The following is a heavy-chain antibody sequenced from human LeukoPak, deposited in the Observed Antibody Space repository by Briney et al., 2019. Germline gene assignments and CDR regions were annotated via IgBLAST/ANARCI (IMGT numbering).Heavy chain of an antibody. CDR1: GFTFSSYG. CDR2: ISGSGGST. CDR3: ARGPSGYHNT. V-gene: IGHV3-23*01. J-gene: IGHJ4*02. D-gene: IGHD5-12*01. Sequence: GGSLRLSCAASGFTFSSYGMSWVRQAPGKGLEWVSAISGSGGSTYYADSVKGRFTISRDNSRNTLYLQMNSLRAEDTAVYYCARGPSGYHNTGGQGTLVTVSS.